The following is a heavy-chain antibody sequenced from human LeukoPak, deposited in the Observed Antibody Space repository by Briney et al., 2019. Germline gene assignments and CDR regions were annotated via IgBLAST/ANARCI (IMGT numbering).Heavy chain of an antibody. J-gene: IGHJ6*02. CDR1: GFTFVSYT. CDR3: AKGRATSYSYGMSV. Sequence: GGSLRLSCAASGFTFVSYTMNWVRQAPGKGLEWVSSISSSSTYIYYADSVKGRFTISRDNAENSLYLRMNSLRAEDTAVYYCAKGRATSYSYGMSVWGQGTTVTVSS. V-gene: IGHV3-21*04. CDR2: ISSSSTYI. D-gene: IGHD1-1*01.